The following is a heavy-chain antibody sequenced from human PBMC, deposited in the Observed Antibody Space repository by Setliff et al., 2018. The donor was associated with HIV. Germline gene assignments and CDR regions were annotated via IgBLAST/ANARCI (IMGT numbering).Heavy chain of an antibody. V-gene: IGHV1-8*02. Sequence: ASVKVSCKTSGDTFTSYDINWVRQAAGHGLEWMGWMTPYSGNTGYAQKFQGRVTMTGNTSISTAYMELSSLRSEDTAVYYCARGGGGYYYVGAVDIWGQGTVVTVSS. CDR3: ARGGGGYYYVGAVDI. CDR1: GDTFTSYD. D-gene: IGHD3-22*01. CDR2: MTPYSGNT. J-gene: IGHJ3*02.